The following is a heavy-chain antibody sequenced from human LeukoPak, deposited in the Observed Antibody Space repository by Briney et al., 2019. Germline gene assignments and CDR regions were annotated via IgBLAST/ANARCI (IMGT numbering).Heavy chain of an antibody. V-gene: IGHV3-23*01. D-gene: IGHD1-26*01. CDR1: GFTFRYYA. CDR2: ISANGGST. Sequence: GESLRLSCLASGFTFRYYAMSWVRQAPGKGLEWVSAISANGGSTYYADSVKGRFIVSRDNSKKTLFLHMDNLRAEDTAVYYCAKDPWETLDSWFDPWGQGTLVTVSS. J-gene: IGHJ5*02. CDR3: AKDPWETLDSWFDP.